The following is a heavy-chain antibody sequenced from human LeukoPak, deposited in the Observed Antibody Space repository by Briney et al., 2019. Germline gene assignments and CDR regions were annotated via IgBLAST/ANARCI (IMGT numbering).Heavy chain of an antibody. CDR2: ISSSSSYI. Sequence: GGSLRLSCAASGFTFSSHSMNWVRQAPGKGLEWVSSISSSSSYIYYADSVKGRFTISRDNAKNSLYLQMNSLRAEDTAVYYCARDGVVVVAATQNYYYGMDVWGQGTTVTVSS. D-gene: IGHD2-15*01. CDR3: ARDGVVVVAATQNYYYGMDV. V-gene: IGHV3-21*01. CDR1: GFTFSSHS. J-gene: IGHJ6*02.